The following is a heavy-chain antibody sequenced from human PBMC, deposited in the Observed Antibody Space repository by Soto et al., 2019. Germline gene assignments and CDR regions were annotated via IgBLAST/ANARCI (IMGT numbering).Heavy chain of an antibody. CDR3: TTSTLNCGGDCYSDY. CDR2: IKSKTDGGTT. CDR1: GFTFSNAW. V-gene: IGHV3-15*01. J-gene: IGHJ4*02. D-gene: IGHD2-21*01. Sequence: EVQLVESGGGLVKPGGSLRLSCAASGFTFSNAWMSWVRQAPGKGLEWVGRIKSKTDGGTTDYAAPVKGRFTISRDDSKTTLYLQMNSLKTEDTAVYYCTTSTLNCGGDCYSDYWGQGTLVTVSS.